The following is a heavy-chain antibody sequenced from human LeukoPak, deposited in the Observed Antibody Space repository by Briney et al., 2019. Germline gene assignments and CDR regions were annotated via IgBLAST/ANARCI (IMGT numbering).Heavy chain of an antibody. D-gene: IGHD2-8*01. V-gene: IGHV3-30*18. CDR3: AKDYLTNGVSPYYYYYGMDV. CDR2: ISYDGSNK. CDR1: GFTFSSYG. Sequence: PGGSLRLSCAASGFTFSSYGMHWVRQAPGKGLEWVAVISYDGSNKYYADSVKGRFTISRDNSKNTLYLQMNSLRAEDTAVYYCAKDYLTNGVSPYYYYYGMDVWGQGTTVTVSS. J-gene: IGHJ6*02.